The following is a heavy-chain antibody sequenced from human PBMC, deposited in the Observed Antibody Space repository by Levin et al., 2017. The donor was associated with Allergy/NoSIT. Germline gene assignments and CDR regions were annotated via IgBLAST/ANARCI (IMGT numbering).Heavy chain of an antibody. Sequence: PGGSLRLSCAASGFTFSSYGMHWVRQAPGKGLEWVAVISYDGSNKYYADSVKGRFTISRDNSKNTLYLQMNSLRAEDTAVYYCAKTKGPKITMVRGVTRNYFDYWGQGTLVTVSS. CDR2: ISYDGSNK. CDR1: GFTFSSYG. V-gene: IGHV3-30*18. D-gene: IGHD3-10*01. CDR3: AKTKGPKITMVRGVTRNYFDY. J-gene: IGHJ4*02.